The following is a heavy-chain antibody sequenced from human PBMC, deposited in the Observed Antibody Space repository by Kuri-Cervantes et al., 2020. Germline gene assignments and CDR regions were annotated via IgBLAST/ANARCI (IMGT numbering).Heavy chain of an antibody. CDR2: IIPIFGTA. J-gene: IGHJ4*02. V-gene: IGHV1-69*06. CDR1: GGTFSSYA. D-gene: IGHD3-10*01. CDR3: ARRALNSAPGDY. Sequence: SVKVSCKASGGTFSSYAISWVRQAPGQGLEWMGGIIPIFGTANYAQKFQGRVTITADKSTSTAYMELSSLRSEDTAVYYCARRALNSAPGDYWGQGTLVTVSS.